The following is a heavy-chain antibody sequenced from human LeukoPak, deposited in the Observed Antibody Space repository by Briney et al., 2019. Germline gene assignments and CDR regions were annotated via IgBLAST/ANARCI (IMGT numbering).Heavy chain of an antibody. CDR1: GDSINSLDL. CDR2: LYLSGTT. J-gene: IGHJ4*02. D-gene: IGHD3-22*01. CDR3: AGLVGRYSSGLYYYYFDY. V-gene: IGHV4-4*02. Sequence: PSGTLSLTCTVSGDSINSLDLWSWVRQPPGKGLEWIGELYLSGTTHSNPSVKSRVTISIDKSKNQFFLNLSSVTAADTAVYYCAGLVGRYSSGLYYYYFDYWGQGTLVTVSS.